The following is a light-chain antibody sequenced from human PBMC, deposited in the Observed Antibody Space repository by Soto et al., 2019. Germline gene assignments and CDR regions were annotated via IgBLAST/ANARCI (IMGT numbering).Light chain of an antibody. V-gene: IGLV1-40*01. Sequence: QSVLTQPTSVSGAPGQRVTISCTGSSSNIGAGYDVHWYQQRPGTAPKLLIFGNSNRPSWVPDRFSGSKSGISYSLAITGLQAEDEGDYYCQSYYSTLSARYVFGTGTKLPVL. CDR1: SSNIGAGYD. CDR2: GNS. J-gene: IGLJ1*01. CDR3: QSYYSTLSARYV.